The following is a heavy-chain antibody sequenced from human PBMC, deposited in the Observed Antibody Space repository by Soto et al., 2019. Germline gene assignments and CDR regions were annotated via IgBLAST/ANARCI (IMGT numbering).Heavy chain of an antibody. J-gene: IGHJ4*02. CDR1: GFAFSGYS. V-gene: IGHV3-48*02. D-gene: IGHD1-26*01. CDR3: AREDILGARSFDY. Sequence: GGSLRLSCAASGFAFSGYSMNWVRQAPGKGLEWISYISSLSSPRYYAESVEGRFIISRDNAKNSLYLQMNSLRDEDTAVYFCAREDILGARSFDYWGQGALVTVSS. CDR2: ISSLSSPR.